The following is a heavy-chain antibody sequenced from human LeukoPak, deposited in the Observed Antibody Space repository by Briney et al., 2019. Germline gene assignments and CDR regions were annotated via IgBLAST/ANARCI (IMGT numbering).Heavy chain of an antibody. Sequence: GGSLRLSCAASGFTFSSCAMSWVRQAPGKGLEWVSAISGSGGSTYYADSVKGRFTISRDNSKNTLYLQMNSLRAEDTAVYYCAKDRSSWSAAPCDYWGQGTLVTVSS. CDR3: AKDRSSWSAAPCDY. V-gene: IGHV3-23*01. CDR1: GFTFSSCA. D-gene: IGHD6-13*01. J-gene: IGHJ4*02. CDR2: ISGSGGST.